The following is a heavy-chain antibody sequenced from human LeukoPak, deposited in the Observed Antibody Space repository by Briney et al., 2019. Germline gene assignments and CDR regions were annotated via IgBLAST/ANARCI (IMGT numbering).Heavy chain of an antibody. CDR3: ARVLVGATWAFDY. J-gene: IGHJ4*02. Sequence: PSETLSLTCAVSGGSISSSNWWSWVRQPPGKGLEWIGEIYHSGSTNYNPSLKSRVTISVDKSKNQFSLKLSSVTAADTAVYYCARVLVGATWAFDYWGQGTLVTVSS. D-gene: IGHD1-26*01. V-gene: IGHV4-4*02. CDR2: IYHSGST. CDR1: GGSISSSNW.